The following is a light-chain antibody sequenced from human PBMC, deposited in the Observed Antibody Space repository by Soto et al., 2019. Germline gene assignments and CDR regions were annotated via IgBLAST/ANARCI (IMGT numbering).Light chain of an antibody. CDR3: CSYAGSSTSWV. CDR2: EVN. J-gene: IGLJ3*02. V-gene: IGLV2-8*01. Sequence: QSVLAQPPSASGSPGQSVAISCTGTSSDVGGYNYVSWYQQHPGKAPKLMIYEVNKRPSGVPDRFSGSKSGNTASLTISGLQADDEADYYCCSYAGSSTSWVFGGGTKGTVL. CDR1: SSDVGGYNY.